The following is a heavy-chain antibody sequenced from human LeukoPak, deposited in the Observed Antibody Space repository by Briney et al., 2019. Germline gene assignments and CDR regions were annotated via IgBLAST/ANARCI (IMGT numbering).Heavy chain of an antibody. J-gene: IGHJ4*02. V-gene: IGHV3-64*02. CDR3: ARVPFSSGWYDY. D-gene: IGHD6-19*01. Sequence: GGSLRLSCAASGFIFSNFGMHWVRQAPGRGLEFVSRISSNGGTTYYADSLKGRFTISRDNSKNTVCLQMASLRPEDMAVYYCARVPFSSGWYDYWGQGTLVTVSS. CDR2: ISSNGGTT. CDR1: GFIFSNFG.